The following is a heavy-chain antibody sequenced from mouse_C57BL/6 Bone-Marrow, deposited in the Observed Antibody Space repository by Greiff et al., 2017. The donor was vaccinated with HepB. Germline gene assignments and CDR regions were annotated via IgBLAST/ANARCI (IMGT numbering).Heavy chain of an antibody. V-gene: IGHV5-17*01. J-gene: IGHJ3*01. D-gene: IGHD2-5*01. Sequence: EVKLVESGGGLVKPGGSLKLSCAASGFTFSDYGMHWVRQAPEKGLEWVAYISSGSSTIYYADTVKGRFTISRDNAKNTLFLQMTSLRSEDTAMYYCARRYSNYLAWFAYWGQGTLVTVSA. CDR1: GFTFSDYG. CDR3: ARRYSNYLAWFAY. CDR2: ISSGSSTI.